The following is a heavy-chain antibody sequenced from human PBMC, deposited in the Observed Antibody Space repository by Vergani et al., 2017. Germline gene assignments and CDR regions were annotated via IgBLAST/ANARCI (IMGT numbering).Heavy chain of an antibody. CDR1: GYTFTDHY. D-gene: IGHD4-17*01. V-gene: IGHV1-69-2*01. J-gene: IGHJ6*02. CDR2: VDPEDGET. CDR3: ATPQTVTTGGMEV. Sequence: EVQLVQSGAEVKKPGATMKISCKVSGYTFTDHYMHWVKQAPGKGLEWMGLVDPEDGETIDAEKFKGRVTIAADTSTGTAHLELSSLRAEDTAVYYCATPQTVTTGGMEVWRQGSKVIVSS.